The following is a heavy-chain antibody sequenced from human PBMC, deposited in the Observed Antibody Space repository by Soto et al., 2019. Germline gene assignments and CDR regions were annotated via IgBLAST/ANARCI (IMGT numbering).Heavy chain of an antibody. CDR1: GFPFSSYA. CDR3: ANQRWELLFDY. V-gene: IGHV3-23*01. J-gene: IGHJ4*02. Sequence: PGGSFSRCSASSGFPFSSYAMSWVRQAPGKVLGWVSAISGSGGSKYYADSVKGRFTISRDNPKNTIYLEMNSLRAEATAVYHCANQRWELLFDYWGQGT. CDR2: ISGSGGSK. D-gene: IGHD1-26*01.